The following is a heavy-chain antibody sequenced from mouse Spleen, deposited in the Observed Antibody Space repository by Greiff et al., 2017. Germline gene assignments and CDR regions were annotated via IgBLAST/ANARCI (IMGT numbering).Heavy chain of an antibody. V-gene: IGHV5-9-3*01. D-gene: IGHD1-1*01. Sequence: EVKLVESGGGLVKPGGSLKLSCAASGFTFSSYAMSWVRQTPEKRLEWVATISSGGSYTYYPDSVKGRFTISRDNAKNTLYLQMSSLRSEDTAMYYCARHVTTYYFDYWGQGTTLTVSS. CDR2: ISSGGSYT. CDR1: GFTFSSYA. CDR3: ARHVTTYYFDY. J-gene: IGHJ2*01.